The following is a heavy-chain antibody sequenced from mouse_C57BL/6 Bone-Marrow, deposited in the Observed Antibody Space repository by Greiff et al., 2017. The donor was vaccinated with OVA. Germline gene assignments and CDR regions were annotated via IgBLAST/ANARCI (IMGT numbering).Heavy chain of an antibody. CDR2: IWSGGST. J-gene: IGHJ4*01. D-gene: IGHD2-4*01. V-gene: IGHV2-2*01. CDR1: GFSLTSYG. Sequence: VHLVESGPGLVQPSQSLSITCTVSGFSLTSYGVHWVRQSPGKGLEWLGVIWSGGSTDYNAAFISRLSISKDNSKSQVFFKMNSLQADDTAIYYCARMYDYDEGEAMDYWGQGTSVTVSS. CDR3: ARMYDYDEGEAMDY.